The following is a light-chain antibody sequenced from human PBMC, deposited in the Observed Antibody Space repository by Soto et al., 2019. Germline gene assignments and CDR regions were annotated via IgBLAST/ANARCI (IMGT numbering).Light chain of an antibody. J-gene: IGKJ1*01. CDR1: QSVSSN. V-gene: IGKV3-15*01. Sequence: ELVMKQSPDTLSVSLGDRATLSCRASQSVSSNLAWYQQKPGQPPRLLIYSASSRATGFPVRFSGSGSGTEFTLTISSLQSEDFAVYYCQQYKTWPRTFGQGTKVDIK. CDR3: QQYKTWPRT. CDR2: SAS.